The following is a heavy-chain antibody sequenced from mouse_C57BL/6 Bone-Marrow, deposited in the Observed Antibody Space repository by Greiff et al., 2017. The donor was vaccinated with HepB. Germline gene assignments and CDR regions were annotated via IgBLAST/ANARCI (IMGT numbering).Heavy chain of an antibody. V-gene: IGHV14-4*01. CDR3: TFYGNYPYFDY. D-gene: IGHD2-1*01. J-gene: IGHJ2*01. CDR2: IDPENGDT. CDR1: GFNIKDDY. Sequence: EVQLQQSGAELVRPGASVKLSCTASGFNIKDDYMHWVKQRPEQGLEWIGWIDPENGDTEYASKFQGKATITADTSSNTAYLQLSSLTSEDTAVYYCTFYGNYPYFDYRGQGTTLTVSS.